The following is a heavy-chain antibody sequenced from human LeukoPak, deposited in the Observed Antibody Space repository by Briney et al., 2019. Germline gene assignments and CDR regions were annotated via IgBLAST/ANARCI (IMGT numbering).Heavy chain of an antibody. V-gene: IGHV5-51*01. Sequence: GESLKTPCKGPGYSFSSRWIGWVRQMPGKGLEWMGIIYPGDSDTRYSPSFQGPVTISADKSISTDYPQWSSLKASDTAMYYCARDWYSSGSAFDYWGQGTLLTVSS. CDR3: ARDWYSSGSAFDY. CDR2: IYPGDSDT. CDR1: GYSFSSRW. J-gene: IGHJ4*02. D-gene: IGHD6-19*01.